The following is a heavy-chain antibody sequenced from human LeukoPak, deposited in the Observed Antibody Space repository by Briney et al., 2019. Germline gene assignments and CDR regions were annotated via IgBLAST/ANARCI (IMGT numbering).Heavy chain of an antibody. D-gene: IGHD3-3*01. CDR2: ISSSSSYV. CDR3: ARGEIYYDFRSGYFDY. Sequence: KPGGSLRLSCAASGFTFSSYSMNWVRQAPGKGLEWVSSISSSSSYVYYADSVKGRFTISRDNAKNSLHLQMNSLRAEDTAVYYCARGEIYYDFRSGYFDYWGQGTLVTVSS. V-gene: IGHV3-21*01. J-gene: IGHJ4*02. CDR1: GFTFSSYS.